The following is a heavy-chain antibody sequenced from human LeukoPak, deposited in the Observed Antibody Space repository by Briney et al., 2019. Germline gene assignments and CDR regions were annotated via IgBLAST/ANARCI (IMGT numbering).Heavy chain of an antibody. CDR1: GSSISGYY. CDR3: ARGDSHLHSSGYCYY. J-gene: IGHJ4*02. D-gene: IGHD3-22*01. CDR2: VYNSGNV. Sequence: SETLSLTCTLSGSSISGYYGTWLRPPPGKGREWIGYVYNSGNVNYNPSLRSRVTISLDTSKDQFSLKLSSVTAADTAIYYCARGDSHLHSSGYCYYWGQGTLVTVSS. V-gene: IGHV4-59*01.